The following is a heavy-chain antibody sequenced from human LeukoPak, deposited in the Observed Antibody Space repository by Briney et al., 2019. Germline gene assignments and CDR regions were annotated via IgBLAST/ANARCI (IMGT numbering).Heavy chain of an antibody. V-gene: IGHV4-59*12. CDR1: NGPINTYQ. CDR3: ARVREEGPGFDY. Sequence: AETLSLTCTVSNGPINTYQWSWIRQPPGKGLEWIGYIHYSGSTNYNPSLKSRVTISVDTSKNQFSLKLSSVTAADTAVYYCARVREEGPGFDYWGQGTLVTVSS. CDR2: IHYSGST. J-gene: IGHJ4*02. D-gene: IGHD1-14*01.